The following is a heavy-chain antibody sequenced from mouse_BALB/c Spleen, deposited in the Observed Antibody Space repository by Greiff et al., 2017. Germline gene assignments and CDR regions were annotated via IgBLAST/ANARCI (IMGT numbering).Heavy chain of an antibody. Sequence: VKVEESGPGLVAPSQSLSITCTVSGFSLTSYGIHWVRQPPGKGLEWLGVIWAGGSTNYNSALMSRLSISKDNSKSQVFLKMNSLQTDDTAMYYCASQAYYGSFAYWGQGTLVTVSA. J-gene: IGHJ3*01. CDR2: IWAGGST. V-gene: IGHV2-9*02. CDR3: ASQAYYGSFAY. CDR1: GFSLTSYG. D-gene: IGHD2-9*01.